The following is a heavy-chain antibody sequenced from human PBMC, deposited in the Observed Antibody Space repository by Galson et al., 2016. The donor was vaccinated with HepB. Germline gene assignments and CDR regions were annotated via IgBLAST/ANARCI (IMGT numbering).Heavy chain of an antibody. Sequence: VKVSCKVSGYTFTDSYMHWVRQAPGRGLEWLGLVDPTDGDIIFAERFQGRVSMIADTSRDTAYMELTSLTSEDTAVYYCARMRPGESAFDLWGQGTMVTVSS. CDR3: ARMRPGESAFDL. CDR2: VDPTDGDI. D-gene: IGHD3-16*01. V-gene: IGHV1-69-2*01. J-gene: IGHJ3*01. CDR1: GYTFTDSY.